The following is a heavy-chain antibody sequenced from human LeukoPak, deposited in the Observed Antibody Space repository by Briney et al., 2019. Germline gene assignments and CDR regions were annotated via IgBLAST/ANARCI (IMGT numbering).Heavy chain of an antibody. J-gene: IGHJ4*02. D-gene: IGHD6-13*01. CDR2: IYSGGST. V-gene: IGHV3-53*05. Sequence: GGSLRLSCAASGFTVSSNYMSWVRQAPGKGLEWVSLIYSGGSTYYADSVKGRFTISRDNSKNTLYLQMNSLRADDTAVYYCARAREQQLVRMALDYWGQGTLVSVSS. CDR3: ARAREQQLVRMALDY. CDR1: GFTVSSNY.